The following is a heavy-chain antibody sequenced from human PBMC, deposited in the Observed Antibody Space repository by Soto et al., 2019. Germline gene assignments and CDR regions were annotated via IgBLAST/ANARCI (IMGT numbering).Heavy chain of an antibody. J-gene: IGHJ4*02. CDR3: ARDMPDGAGSLAGCDY. CDR2: IYHSGTT. V-gene: IGHV4-59*01. CDR1: GDSITGSY. Sequence: QVQLRESGPGLVKPSETLSLTCTVSGDSITGSYWSWIRQPPGKTLEWIGYIYHSGTTTYNPSLKSRGSISVDTSKNQFSLRLTSVIAADTAVYYCARDMPDGAGSLAGCDYWGQGILVTVSS. D-gene: IGHD1-26*01.